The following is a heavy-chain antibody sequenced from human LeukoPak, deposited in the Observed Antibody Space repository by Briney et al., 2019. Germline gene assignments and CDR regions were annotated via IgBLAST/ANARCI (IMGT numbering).Heavy chain of an antibody. J-gene: IGHJ4*02. V-gene: IGHV3-11*01. CDR2: ISGGASTI. CDR1: GFTFSGNA. D-gene: IGHD3-22*01. Sequence: GGSLRLSCVASGFTFSGNAMSWVRQAPGKGLEWVSYISGGASTIYYADSVKGRFTISRDNAKKSLYLQMNTLRAEDTAVYYCARAPPYDSSGLLDYWGQGTLVTVSS. CDR3: ARAPPYDSSGLLDY.